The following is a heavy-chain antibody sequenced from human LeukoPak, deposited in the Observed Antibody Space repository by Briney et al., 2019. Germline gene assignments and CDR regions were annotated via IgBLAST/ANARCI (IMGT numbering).Heavy chain of an antibody. V-gene: IGHV4-59*01. J-gene: IGHJ3*02. CDR2: IYYSGST. CDR1: GGSISSYY. CDR3: AREEVPHGFDT. Sequence: PSETLSLTCTVSGGSISSYYWSWIRQPPGQGLEWIGYIYYSGSTNYNPSLKSRVTISVDTSKNQFSLKLSSVTAADTAVYYCAREEVPHGFDTWGQRTTLTVSS.